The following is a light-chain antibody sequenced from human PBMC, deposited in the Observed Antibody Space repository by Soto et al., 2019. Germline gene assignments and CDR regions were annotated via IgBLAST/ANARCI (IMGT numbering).Light chain of an antibody. J-gene: IGKJ3*01. V-gene: IGKV3-20*01. CDR1: QSVSNNF. CDR3: QQYATSRFT. Sequence: EIVLTQSPGTLSLSPGDRATLSCRASQSVSNNFLAWYQQKPGQAPRLLIFGASSRATGIPDRFSGSGSGTDFTLTISRLEPEDVAAYYCQQYATSRFTFGPGTKVDFK. CDR2: GAS.